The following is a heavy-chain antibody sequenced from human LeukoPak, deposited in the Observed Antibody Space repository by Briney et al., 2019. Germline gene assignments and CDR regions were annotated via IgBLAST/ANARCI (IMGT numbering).Heavy chain of an antibody. CDR2: IRFDETDK. D-gene: IGHD3-10*01. Sequence: AGGSLRLSCAASGFSFNNYGMHWVRHTPSKGLEWVAFIRFDETDKFYADSVKGRFTISRDNARSSLYLQMNSLRAGDTAVYYCARLLAYGSGAEAFDYWGQGTLVTVSS. CDR1: GFSFNNYG. V-gene: IGHV3-30*02. J-gene: IGHJ4*02. CDR3: ARLLAYGSGAEAFDY.